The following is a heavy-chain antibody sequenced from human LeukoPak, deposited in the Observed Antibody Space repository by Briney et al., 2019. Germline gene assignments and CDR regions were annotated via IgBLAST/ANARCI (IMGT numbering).Heavy chain of an antibody. Sequence: PGGSLRLSCAASGFIFRNYAMHWVRQAPGKGLEWVALIWHDGRTKFHADSVKGRLTISRDDAKNTVYLQMDSLRAEDTAVYYCAREWGRFAVAGGPGYWGQGTLVTVSS. CDR1: GFIFRNYA. CDR2: IWHDGRTK. CDR3: AREWGRFAVAGGPGY. J-gene: IGHJ4*02. V-gene: IGHV3-33*01. D-gene: IGHD6-19*01.